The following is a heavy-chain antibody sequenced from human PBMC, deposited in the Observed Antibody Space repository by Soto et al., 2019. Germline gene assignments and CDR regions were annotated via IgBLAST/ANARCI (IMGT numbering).Heavy chain of an antibody. J-gene: IGHJ6*02. D-gene: IGHD6-6*01. CDR1: GFTFSSYA. CDR3: VRDNLVREHYYYYYGMDV. V-gene: IGHV3-30-3*01. Sequence: GGSLRLSGTASGFTFSSYALHWVGPGPGKGLEWGVLISYEGSSQYYADSVRGRFTISRDNAKNTLSLQMNSLRPEDTAVYYCVRDNLVREHYYYYYGMDVWGQGTTVTVSS. CDR2: ISYEGSSQ.